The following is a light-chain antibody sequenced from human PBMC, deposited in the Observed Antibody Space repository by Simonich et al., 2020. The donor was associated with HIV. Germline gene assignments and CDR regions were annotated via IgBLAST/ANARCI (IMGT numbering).Light chain of an antibody. J-gene: IGKJ1*01. V-gene: IGKV1-5*03. CDR3: QQYYGYPLT. Sequence: DIQMTQSPSTLSASVGRRVTTTCRASQSISICLAWYQQIPGKAPKLLIYAASSLPSGVPSRFSGSGSGTEFTLTISSRQPDDVATYYCQQYYGYPLTLGKGTKVEIK. CDR2: AAS. CDR1: QSISIC.